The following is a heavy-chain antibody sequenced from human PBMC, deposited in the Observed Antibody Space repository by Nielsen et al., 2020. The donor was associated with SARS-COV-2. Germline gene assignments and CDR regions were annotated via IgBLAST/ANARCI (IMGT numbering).Heavy chain of an antibody. CDR1: GFSVSSHD. D-gene: IGHD5-18*01. CDR3: AREFALRDTAYFDY. J-gene: IGHJ4*02. CDR2: IYSDGST. V-gene: IGHV3-53*01. Sequence: GSLRLSCAASGFSVSSHDMNWVRQAPGKGLQWVSLIYSDGSTKYADSVKGRFTISRDNSRNTVYLQMNSLRPGDTAVYYCAREFALRDTAYFDYWGQGTLVTVSS.